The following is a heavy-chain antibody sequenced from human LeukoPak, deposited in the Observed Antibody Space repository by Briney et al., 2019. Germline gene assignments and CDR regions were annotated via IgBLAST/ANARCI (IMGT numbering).Heavy chain of an antibody. D-gene: IGHD3-10*01. CDR3: ARAIRGSAVDTGDR. CDR2: IKNDGSEE. CDR1: GFTLSRYW. Sequence: GGSLSLSCAASGFTLSRYWMMWVRQARGKAREGVANIKNDGSEEYYVDSVKGRFTISRDNARNSLFLLMNSLTVEDTAVYYCARAIRGSAVDTGDRWGQGTLVTVSS. J-gene: IGHJ4*02. V-gene: IGHV3-7*01.